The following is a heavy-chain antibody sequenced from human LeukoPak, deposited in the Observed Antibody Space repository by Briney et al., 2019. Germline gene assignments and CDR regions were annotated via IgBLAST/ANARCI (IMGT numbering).Heavy chain of an antibody. V-gene: IGHV4-4*07. CDR3: ARQKWEQQGRDYYFNGLDV. Sequence: SETLSLTCTVSGGSISSYYWNWIRQPAGKGLEWIGRIYTSGSTNYNPSLKSRVSMSVDTSKNQFSLKLSSVTAADTAVYYCARQKWEQQGRDYYFNGLDVWGPGTTVIVSS. CDR1: GGSISSYY. J-gene: IGHJ6*02. CDR2: IYTSGST. D-gene: IGHD1/OR15-1a*01.